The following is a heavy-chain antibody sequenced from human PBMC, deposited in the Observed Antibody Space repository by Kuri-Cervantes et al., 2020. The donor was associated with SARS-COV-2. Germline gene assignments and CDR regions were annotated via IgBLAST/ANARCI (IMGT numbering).Heavy chain of an antibody. Sequence: LTCAASGFTFSSYSMNWVRQAPGKGLEWVSVIYSGGSSTYYADSVKGRFTISRDNSKNTLYLQMNSLRAEDTAVYYCAKDLGDYGMDVWGQGTTVTVSS. V-gene: IGHV3-23*03. CDR2: IYSGGSST. J-gene: IGHJ6*02. CDR1: GFTFSSYS. CDR3: AKDLGDYGMDV. D-gene: IGHD3-16*01.